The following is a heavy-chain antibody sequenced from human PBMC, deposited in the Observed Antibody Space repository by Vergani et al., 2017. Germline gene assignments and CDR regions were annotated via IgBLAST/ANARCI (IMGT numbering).Heavy chain of an antibody. CDR2: IYYSGST. J-gene: IGHJ6*03. CDR1: GGSISSYY. V-gene: IGHV4-59*01. D-gene: IGHD3-10*01. Sequence: QVQLQESGPGLVKPSETLSLTCTVSGGSISSYYWSWIRQPPGKGLEWIGYIYYSGSTNYNPSLKSRVTISVDTSKNHFSLKLSSVTAAATAVYYCAREARITMVRESYYYYYYMDGWGKGTTVTVSS. CDR3: AREARITMVRESYYYYYYMDG.